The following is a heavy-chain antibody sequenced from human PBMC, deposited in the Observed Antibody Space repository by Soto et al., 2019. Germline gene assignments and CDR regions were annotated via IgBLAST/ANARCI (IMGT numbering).Heavy chain of an antibody. CDR3: AKNQERQLPRVIDF. Sequence: PGGSLRLSCATSGLTFSNYAMSWVRQAPGGGLEWVSSMSGSSSTTYYADSVRGRFTISRDRSKNTLYLQMRSLRAADTALYYCAKNQERQLPRVIDFWGQGTLGTVS. CDR2: MSGSSSTT. V-gene: IGHV3-23*01. CDR1: GLTFSNYA. J-gene: IGHJ4*02. D-gene: IGHD2-15*01.